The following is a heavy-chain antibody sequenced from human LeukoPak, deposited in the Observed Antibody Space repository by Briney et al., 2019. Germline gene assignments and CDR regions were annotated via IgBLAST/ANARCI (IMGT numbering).Heavy chain of an antibody. V-gene: IGHV1-3*04. D-gene: IGHD4-11*01. J-gene: IGHJ4*02. CDR3: AAGHDYNYFDY. Sequence: ASVKVSCKASGYDFTNAAIQWVRQAPGQRLEWMGWVNTGNGHTRYSPKSQGRVTITADESTSTAYMELSSLRSEDTAVYYCAAGHDYNYFDYWGQGTLVTVSS. CDR2: VNTGNGHT. CDR1: GYDFTNAA.